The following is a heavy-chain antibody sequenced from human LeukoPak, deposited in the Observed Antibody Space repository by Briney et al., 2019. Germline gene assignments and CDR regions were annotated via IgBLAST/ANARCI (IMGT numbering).Heavy chain of an antibody. Sequence: PSETLSLTCTVFGGSISSYYWSWIRQPPGKGLEWIGYIYYSGSTNYNPSLKSRVTISVDTSKNQFSLKLSSVTAADTAVYYCAALYYYDSSGYFRNDYFDYWGQGTLVTVSS. CDR2: IYYSGST. CDR3: AALYYYDSSGYFRNDYFDY. V-gene: IGHV4-59*08. D-gene: IGHD3-22*01. CDR1: GGSISSYY. J-gene: IGHJ4*02.